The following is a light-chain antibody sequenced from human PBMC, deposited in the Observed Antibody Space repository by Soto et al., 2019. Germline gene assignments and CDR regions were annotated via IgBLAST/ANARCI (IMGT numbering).Light chain of an antibody. Sequence: DIVLTQSPATLSLSPGERATLTCRASQSVSSFLAWYQQRPGQAPRLLIYGASIRATGIPARFSGSGSGTDFTLTISSLEPEDFAVYYCQQYNNWPPITFGQGTRLEIK. CDR3: QQYNNWPPIT. J-gene: IGKJ5*01. V-gene: IGKV3-11*01. CDR1: QSVSSF. CDR2: GAS.